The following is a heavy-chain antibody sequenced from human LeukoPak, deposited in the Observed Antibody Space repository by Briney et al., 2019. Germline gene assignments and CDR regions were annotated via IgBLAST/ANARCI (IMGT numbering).Heavy chain of an antibody. CDR3: AKDGVAPGSSGDYFDY. D-gene: IGHD3-10*01. V-gene: IGHV3-23*01. CDR1: GFTFSTYA. CDR2: ITNSGGTT. Sequence: GGSLRLSCAASGFTFSTYAMSWVRLAPGKGLEWVSTITNSGGTTNYAESVKGRFTISRDNSKNTLYLQMNSLRVEDRAVYYCAKDGVAPGSSGDYFDYWGQGTLVTVPS. J-gene: IGHJ4*02.